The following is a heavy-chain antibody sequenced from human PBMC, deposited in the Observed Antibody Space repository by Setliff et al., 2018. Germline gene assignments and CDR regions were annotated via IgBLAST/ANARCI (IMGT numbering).Heavy chain of an antibody. CDR3: ARGAVVGVSDAFDI. J-gene: IGHJ3*02. CDR1: GGSISGGDAS. Sequence: SETLSLTCAVSGGSISGGDASWSWIRQPPGKGLEWIGYIYYSGSTNYNPSLKSRVTISVDTSKNQFSLKLSSVTAADTAVYYCARGAVVGVSDAFDIWGQGTMVTVSS. D-gene: IGHD1-26*01. CDR2: IYYSGST. V-gene: IGHV4-61*08.